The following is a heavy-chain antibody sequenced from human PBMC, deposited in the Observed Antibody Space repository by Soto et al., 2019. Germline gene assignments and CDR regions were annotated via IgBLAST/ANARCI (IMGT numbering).Heavy chain of an antibody. Sequence: QVQLQESGPGLVKPSQTLSLTCTVSGGSISSGGYYWSWIRQHPGKGLEWIGYIYYSGSTYYNPPLKSRVTISVDTSKNQCTLKLSSVTAADTAVYYCASVSGSSSAYYYYGMDVWGQGTTVTVSS. V-gene: IGHV4-31*03. J-gene: IGHJ6*02. CDR3: ASVSGSSSAYYYYGMDV. CDR2: IYYSGST. D-gene: IGHD6-6*01. CDR1: GGSISSGGYY.